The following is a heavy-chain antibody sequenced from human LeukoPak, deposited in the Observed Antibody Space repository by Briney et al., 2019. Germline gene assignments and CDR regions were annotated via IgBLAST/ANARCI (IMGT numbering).Heavy chain of an antibody. Sequence: ASVKVSCKASGYTFTGYYIHWVRQAPGQALQWMGWINPNSGVTNYAQTFQGRVTMTRDTSISTAYMELSRLRSDDTAIYYCARVLCSGPTCYSDVTFDCWGQGTLVTVSP. CDR3: ARVLCSGPTCYSDVTFDC. CDR2: INPNSGVT. V-gene: IGHV1-2*02. J-gene: IGHJ4*02. CDR1: GYTFTGYY. D-gene: IGHD2-15*01.